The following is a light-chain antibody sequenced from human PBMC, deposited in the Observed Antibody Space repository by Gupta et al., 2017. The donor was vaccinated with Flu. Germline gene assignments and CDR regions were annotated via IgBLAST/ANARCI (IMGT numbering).Light chain of an antibody. CDR2: STT. CDR1: TGAVTTNNY. J-gene: IGLJ3*02. CDR3: LLYYSGVAV. V-gene: IGLV7-43*01. Sequence: GNVTLTCASSTGAVTTNNYPNWFQQKPGKVPRALIYSTTSKHSWTPARFSGSLLGDKAALTLSGVQPEDEAHYYCLLYYSGVAVCGGGTKLTGL.